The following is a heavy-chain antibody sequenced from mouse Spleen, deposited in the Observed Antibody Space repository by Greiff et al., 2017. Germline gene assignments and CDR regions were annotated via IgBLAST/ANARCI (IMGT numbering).Heavy chain of an antibody. CDR1: EYEFPSHD. J-gene: IGHJ1*03. D-gene: IGHD2-5*01. Sequence: DVMLVESGGGLVQPGESLKLSCESNEYEFPSHDMSWVRKTPEKRLELVAAINSDGGSTYYPDTMERRFIISRDNTKKTLYLQMSSLRSEDTALYYCARRAYYSNYWYFDVWGTGTTVTVSS. CDR2: INSDGGST. V-gene: IGHV5-2*03. CDR3: ARRAYYSNYWYFDV.